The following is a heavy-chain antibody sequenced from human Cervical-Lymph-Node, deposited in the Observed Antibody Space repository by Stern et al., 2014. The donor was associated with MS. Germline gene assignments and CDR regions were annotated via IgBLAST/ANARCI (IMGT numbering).Heavy chain of an antibody. D-gene: IGHD3-3*01. CDR3: ARGLTYYDFWSGYFPSGMDV. CDR2: ISSSGSPI. Sequence: VQLEESGGGLVKPGGSLRLSCAASGFTFSDYYMNWIRQAPGKGLEWVSYISSSGSPIYYADSVKGRFTISRDNAKNSVYLQMNSLRAEDTAMYYCARGLTYYDFWSGYFPSGMDVWGQGTTVTVTS. J-gene: IGHJ6*02. V-gene: IGHV3-11*01. CDR1: GFTFSDYY.